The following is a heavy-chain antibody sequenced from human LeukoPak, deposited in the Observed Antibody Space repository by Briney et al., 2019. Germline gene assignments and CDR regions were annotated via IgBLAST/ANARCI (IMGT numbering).Heavy chain of an antibody. CDR2: ISGYNGNT. Sequence: ASVKVSCKASGYSFTSYGISWVRQAPGQGLEWIGWISGYNGNTNYAQKLQGRVTMTTDTSTSTAYMELRGLRSDDTAVYYCARDQGITMALLDWGQGTLVTVSS. J-gene: IGHJ4*02. CDR1: GYSFTSYG. D-gene: IGHD3-10*01. V-gene: IGHV1-18*01. CDR3: ARDQGITMALLD.